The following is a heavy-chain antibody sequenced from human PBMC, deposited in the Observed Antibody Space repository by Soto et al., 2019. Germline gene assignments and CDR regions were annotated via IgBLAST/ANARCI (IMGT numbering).Heavy chain of an antibody. CDR1: GGSISSSSYY. V-gene: IGHV4-39*01. CDR2: IDYSGST. J-gene: IGHJ3*02. D-gene: IGHD6-13*01. Sequence: SETLSLTCTVSGGSISSSSYYWGWIRQPPGKGLEWIGSIDYSGSTYYNPSLKSRVTISVDTSKNQFSLKLSSVTAADTAVYYCARSYSSSWYPSDAFDIWGQGTMVTVSS. CDR3: ARSYSSSWYPSDAFDI.